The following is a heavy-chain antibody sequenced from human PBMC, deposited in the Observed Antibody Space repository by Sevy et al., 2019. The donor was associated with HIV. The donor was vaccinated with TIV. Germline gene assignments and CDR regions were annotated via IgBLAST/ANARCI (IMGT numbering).Heavy chain of an antibody. Sequence: GGSLRLSCAASGFTFSSYDMHWVRQATGKGLEWVSDIGTAGDTYYPGSVKGRFTISRENAKNSLYLQMNSLRAGDTAVYYCARGVGGRTAAGPDGMDVWGQGTTVTVSS. V-gene: IGHV3-13*01. D-gene: IGHD6-13*01. CDR1: GFTFSSYD. CDR3: ARGVGGRTAAGPDGMDV. CDR2: IGTAGDT. J-gene: IGHJ6*02.